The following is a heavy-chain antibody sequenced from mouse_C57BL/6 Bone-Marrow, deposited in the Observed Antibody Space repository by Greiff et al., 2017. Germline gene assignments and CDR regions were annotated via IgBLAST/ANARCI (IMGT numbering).Heavy chain of an antibody. CDR2: ISGGGGNT. J-gene: IGHJ2*01. V-gene: IGHV5-9*01. D-gene: IGHD1-1*01. CDR3: AYGSSYFYYFDY. Sequence: EVKLVESGGGLVKPGGSLKLSCAASGFTFSSYTMSWVRQTPEKRLEWVATISGGGGNTYYPDSVKGRFTISRDNAKNTLYLQMSSLRSEDTALYYCAYGSSYFYYFDYWGQGTTLTVSS. CDR1: GFTFSSYT.